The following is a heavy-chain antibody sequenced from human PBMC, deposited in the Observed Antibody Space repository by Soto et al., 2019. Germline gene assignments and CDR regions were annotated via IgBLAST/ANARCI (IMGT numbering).Heavy chain of an antibody. D-gene: IGHD2-2*01. J-gene: IGHJ6*02. Sequence: GFLRLSCTTARFTLSTSTINRVRQASGRGLELVGRIRSKANNYAPAYGASVKGRFTISRDDSKNTAYLQMNRLNTDDTAVYYCATRNCRSSSCYIFYYGMDGWGQGTTVTGSS. CDR3: ATRNCRSSSCYIFYYGMDG. V-gene: IGHV3-73*01. CDR1: RFTLSTST. CDR2: IRSKANNYAP.